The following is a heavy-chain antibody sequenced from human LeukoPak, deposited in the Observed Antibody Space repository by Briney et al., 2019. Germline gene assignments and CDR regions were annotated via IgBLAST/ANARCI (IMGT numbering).Heavy chain of an antibody. V-gene: IGHV4-61*02. Sequence: SETLSLTCTVSGGSISSSSYYWSWIRQPGGRGLEWIGRIYTSGSTNYNPSLKSRVTMSVDTSKNQFSLKLSSVTAADTAVYYCARDDILTGYFYDYWGQGTLVTVSS. CDR2: IYTSGST. D-gene: IGHD3-9*01. J-gene: IGHJ4*02. CDR1: GGSISSSSYY. CDR3: ARDDILTGYFYDY.